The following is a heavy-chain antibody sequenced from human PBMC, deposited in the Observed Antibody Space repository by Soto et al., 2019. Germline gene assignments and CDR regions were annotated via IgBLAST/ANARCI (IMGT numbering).Heavy chain of an antibody. Sequence: ETLSLTCSVSNGPISGFYWTWIRQPPGKILEWIGYIHYSGRTDYNPSLTSRATMSVDTSKNQFSLNLKSITAADTAVYYCVRVGVGIGDHFDSWGRGTLVTVSS. V-gene: IGHV4-59*12. J-gene: IGHJ4*02. D-gene: IGHD1-26*01. CDR3: VRVGVGIGDHFDS. CDR2: IHYSGRT. CDR1: NGPISGFY.